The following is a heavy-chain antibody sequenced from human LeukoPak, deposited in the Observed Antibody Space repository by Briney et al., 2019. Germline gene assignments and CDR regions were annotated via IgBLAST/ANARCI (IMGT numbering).Heavy chain of an antibody. J-gene: IGHJ4*02. D-gene: IGHD5-18*01. Sequence: GESLMISCKASGYRLTTHWLGWVRPMPGKGLELMGSIYPSDSDTRYSPSFQGQVTISADKSISTVYLQWSSLKASDTAIYYCARLPSKWIQKSDYWGQGTLVTVSS. V-gene: IGHV5-51*01. CDR1: GYRLTTHW. CDR3: ARLPSKWIQKSDY. CDR2: IYPSDSDT.